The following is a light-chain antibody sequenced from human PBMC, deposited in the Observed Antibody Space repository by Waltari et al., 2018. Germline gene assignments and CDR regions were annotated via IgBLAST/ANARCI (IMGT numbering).Light chain of an antibody. J-gene: IGKJ4*02. V-gene: IGKV3-11*01. CDR2: DAS. Sequence: EIVLTQSPATLSLSPGERATLSCRASQSVRTYSAWYQQKPGQAPRLLIYDASNRATGIPARFSGSGSGADFTLTISSLQAEDVAVYYCHQYYGAPLSFGGGTKVEIK. CDR1: QSVRTY. CDR3: HQYYGAPLS.